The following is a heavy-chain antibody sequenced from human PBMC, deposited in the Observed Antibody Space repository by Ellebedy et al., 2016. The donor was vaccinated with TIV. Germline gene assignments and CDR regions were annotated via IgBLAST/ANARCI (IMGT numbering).Heavy chain of an antibody. D-gene: IGHD6-19*01. CDR1: VCTFTSHY. CDR3: ARGRGGIAVDGTIGFDY. CDR2: INPSGGST. J-gene: IGHJ4*02. V-gene: IGHV1-46*01. Sequence: ASVKVSCKASVCTFTSHYMHGVRQAPGQGGEWMGLINPSGGSTSYAQKFQGRVTMTRDTSTSTVYMELSSLRSEDTAVYYCARGRGGIAVDGTIGFDYWGQGTLVTVSS.